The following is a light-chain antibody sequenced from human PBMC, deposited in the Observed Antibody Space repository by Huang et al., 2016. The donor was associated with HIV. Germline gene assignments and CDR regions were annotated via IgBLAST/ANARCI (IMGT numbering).Light chain of an antibody. CDR2: GAA. J-gene: IGKJ1*01. CDR3: QQYGSSLPWT. V-gene: IGKV3-20*01. CDR1: QSVSSSF. Sequence: EIVLTQSPGTLPLSPGERATLSCRASQSVSSSFLAWYRQKPGPAPRLLIYGAANRATGIPDRFSGSGSGTDFTLTISRLEPEDFAVYYCQQYGSSLPWTFGQGTKVEIK.